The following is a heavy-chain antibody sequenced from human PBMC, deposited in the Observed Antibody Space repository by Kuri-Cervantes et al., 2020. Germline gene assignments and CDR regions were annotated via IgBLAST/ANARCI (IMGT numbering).Heavy chain of an antibody. D-gene: IGHD5-12*01. J-gene: IGHJ4*02. CDR2: ISGSGGST. CDR1: GFTFSSYA. Sequence: GESLKISCAASGFTFSSYATSWVRQAPGKGLEWVSAISGSGGSTYYADSVKGRFTISRDNSKNTLYLLMNSLRADDTAVYYCARDLRKLRYLDYWGQGTLVTVSS. CDR3: ARDLRKLRYLDY. V-gene: IGHV3-23*01.